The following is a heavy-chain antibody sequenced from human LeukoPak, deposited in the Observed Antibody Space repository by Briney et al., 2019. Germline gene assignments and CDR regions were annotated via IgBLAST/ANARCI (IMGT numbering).Heavy chain of an antibody. Sequence: GGSLRLSCAASGFTFDDYAMHWVRQAPGKGLEWVSLISWDGDNTYYADSVKGRFTISRDNSKNSLYLQMNSLRGEDTALYYCAKSTSGWSEFEYWGQGTLVTVSS. CDR2: ISWDGDNT. CDR3: AKSTSGWSEFEY. D-gene: IGHD2-2*01. J-gene: IGHJ4*02. CDR1: GFTFDDYA. V-gene: IGHV3-43D*03.